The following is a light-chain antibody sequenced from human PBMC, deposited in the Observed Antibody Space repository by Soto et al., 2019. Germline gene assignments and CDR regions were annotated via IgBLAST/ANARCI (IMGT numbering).Light chain of an antibody. Sequence: EIVLTQSPGTLSLSPGERATLSCRASQSVSSSYLAWYQQKPGQAPRFLIYGATTRASGIPARFSGSGSGTDFTLTISTLEPEDFAVYYCQQYGSSPLTFGGGTKVEIK. V-gene: IGKV3-20*01. CDR3: QQYGSSPLT. J-gene: IGKJ4*01. CDR1: QSVSSSY. CDR2: GAT.